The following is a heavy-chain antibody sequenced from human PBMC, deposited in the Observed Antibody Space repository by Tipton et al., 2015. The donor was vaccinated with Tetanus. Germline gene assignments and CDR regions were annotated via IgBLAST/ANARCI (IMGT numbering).Heavy chain of an antibody. CDR1: GGSISSSYYY. V-gene: IGHV4-39*07. D-gene: IGHD5-12*01. CDR2: LDYSGNT. J-gene: IGHJ4*02. CDR3: VRGRGLGAYSFGFEY. Sequence: TLSLTCTVSGGSISSSYYYWGWIRQPPGKGLEWIGSLDYSGNTYYNSSLMSRVTISVDTSKNQVSLKLSSVTAADTAVYYCVRGRGLGAYSFGFEYWGQGALVTVSS.